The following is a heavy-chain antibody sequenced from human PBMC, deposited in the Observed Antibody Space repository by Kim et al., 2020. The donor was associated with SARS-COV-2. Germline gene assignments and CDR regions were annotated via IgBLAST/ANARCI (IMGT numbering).Heavy chain of an antibody. Sequence: SETLSLTCAVYGGSFSGYYWSWIRQPPGKGLEWIGEINHSGSTNYNPSLKSRVTISVDTSKNQFSLKLSSVTAADTAVYYCARGMYYDFWSGYWAGYYGMDVWGQGTTVTVSS. CDR3: ARGMYYDFWSGYWAGYYGMDV. CDR1: GGSFSGYY. D-gene: IGHD3-3*01. J-gene: IGHJ6*02. CDR2: INHSGST. V-gene: IGHV4-34*01.